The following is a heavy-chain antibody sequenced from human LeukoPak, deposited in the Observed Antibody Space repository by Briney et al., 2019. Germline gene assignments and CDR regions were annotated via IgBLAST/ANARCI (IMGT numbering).Heavy chain of an antibody. CDR3: ASGYSSSWYRDWYFDL. Sequence: SETLSLTCTVSGGSISSYYWSWTRQPPGKGLEWIGYIYYSGSTNYNPSLKSRVTISVDTSKNQFSLKLSSVTAADTAVYYCASGYSSSWYRDWYFDLWGRGTLVTVSS. J-gene: IGHJ2*01. CDR1: GGSISSYY. CDR2: IYYSGST. D-gene: IGHD6-13*01. V-gene: IGHV4-59*08.